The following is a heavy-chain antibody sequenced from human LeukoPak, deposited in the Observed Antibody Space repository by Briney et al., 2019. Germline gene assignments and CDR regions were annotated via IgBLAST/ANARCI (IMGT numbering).Heavy chain of an antibody. CDR1: GDSFSSNSAA. CDR2: TYYRSKWYN. Sequence: SQTLSLTCAISGDSFSSNSAAWNWIRQSPSRGLEWLGRTYYRSKWYNDYEVSVKSRITINPDTSKNQFSLQLNSVTPEDTAVYYCARDLRLGYSGSYYYAFDIWGQGTMVTVSS. D-gene: IGHD1-26*01. J-gene: IGHJ3*02. CDR3: ARDLRLGYSGSYYYAFDI. V-gene: IGHV6-1*01.